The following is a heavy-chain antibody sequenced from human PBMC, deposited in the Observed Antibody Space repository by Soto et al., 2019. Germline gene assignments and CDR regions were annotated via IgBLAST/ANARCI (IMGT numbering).Heavy chain of an antibody. CDR2: ITGSGFST. D-gene: IGHD1-1*01. CDR1: GFTFSSYA. J-gene: IGHJ4*01. Sequence: GGSLSLSCAASGFTFSSYAMSWVRQAPGKGLECVSAITGSGFSTYYADSVKGRFTISRDNSKNTLYLQMNSLRAEDTAVYYCAKGYVSYYFDYWGQGALVTVSS. CDR3: AKGYVSYYFDY. V-gene: IGHV3-23*01.